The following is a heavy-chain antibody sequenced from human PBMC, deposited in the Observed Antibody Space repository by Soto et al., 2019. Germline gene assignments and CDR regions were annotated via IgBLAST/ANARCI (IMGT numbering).Heavy chain of an antibody. V-gene: IGHV3-30-3*01. Sequence: GGSLRLSCAASGFTFSSYAMHWVRQAPGKGLEWVAVISYDGSNKYYADSVKGRFTISRDNSKNTLYLQMNSLRAEDTAVYYCARVQLPLHYYYYGMDVWGQGTTVTVS. CDR3: ARVQLPLHYYYYGMDV. CDR1: GFTFSSYA. J-gene: IGHJ6*02. D-gene: IGHD2-2*01. CDR2: ISYDGSNK.